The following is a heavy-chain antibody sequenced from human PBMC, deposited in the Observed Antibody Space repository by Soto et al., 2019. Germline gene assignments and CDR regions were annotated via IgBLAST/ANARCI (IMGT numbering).Heavy chain of an antibody. CDR1: GYTFTSYA. CDR3: ASLRSSSWPYYYYYGMDV. CDR2: INAGNGNT. V-gene: IGHV1-3*01. J-gene: IGHJ6*02. D-gene: IGHD6-13*01. Sequence: ASVKVSCKASGYTFTSYAMHWVRQAPGQRLEWMGWINAGNGNTKYSQKFQGRVTITRDTSASTAYMELSSLRSEDTAVYYCASLRSSSWPYYYYYGMDVRGQGTTVTVSS.